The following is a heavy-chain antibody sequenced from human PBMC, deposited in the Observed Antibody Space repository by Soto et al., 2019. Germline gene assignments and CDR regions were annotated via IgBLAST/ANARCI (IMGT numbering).Heavy chain of an antibody. D-gene: IGHD3-16*01. CDR3: ARRGYDYVWGSNDY. CDR1: GFTFSDHH. Sequence: GGSLRLSCAASGFTFSDHHMDWVRQAPGEGLEWVGRIRNKANNYTTEYAASVQGRFTISRDDSKKLLYLQMNSLKSEDTAVYFCARRGYDYVWGSNDYWGLGTLVTVS. CDR2: IRNKANNYTT. V-gene: IGHV3-72*01. J-gene: IGHJ4*02.